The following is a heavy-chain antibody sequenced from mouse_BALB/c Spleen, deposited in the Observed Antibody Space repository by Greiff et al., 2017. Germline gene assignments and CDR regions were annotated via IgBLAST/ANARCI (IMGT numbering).Heavy chain of an antibody. CDR1: GFSFTGYG. J-gene: IGHJ3*01. Sequence: VQLQESGPGLVAPSQSLSITCTVSGFSFTGYGVNWVRQPPGKGLEWLGMIWGDGSTDYNSALKSRLSISKDNSKSQVFLKMNSLQTDDTARYYCARDTGTAWFAYWGQGTLVTVSA. V-gene: IGHV2-6-7*02. CDR2: IWGDGST. D-gene: IGHD4-1*01. CDR3: ARDTGTAWFAY.